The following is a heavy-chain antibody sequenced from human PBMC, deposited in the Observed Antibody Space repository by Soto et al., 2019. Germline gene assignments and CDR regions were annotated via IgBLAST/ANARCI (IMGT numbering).Heavy chain of an antibody. CDR1: GGSISGYY. J-gene: IGHJ4*02. CDR3: AAAPRY. Sequence: QVQLQESGPGLVKPSATLSLTCSVSGGSISGYYWSWIRLTPEKGLEMIGYIYYSGRTNYNPSLKSRVTILIDMSKNQFSLKLTSVTAADTAVYYCAAAPRYWGQGILVTVSS. D-gene: IGHD2-15*01. CDR2: IYYSGRT. V-gene: IGHV4-59*01.